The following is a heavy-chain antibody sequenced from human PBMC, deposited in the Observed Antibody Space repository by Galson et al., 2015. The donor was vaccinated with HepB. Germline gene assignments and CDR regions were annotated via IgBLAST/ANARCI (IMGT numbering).Heavy chain of an antibody. D-gene: IGHD5-24*01. CDR2: ISAYNGNT. J-gene: IGHJ3*02. V-gene: IGHV1-18*01. Sequence: LVKVSCKASGYTFTSYGISWVRQAPGQGLEWMGWISAYNGNTNYAQKLQGRVTTTTDTSTSTAYMELRSLRSDDTAVYYCASHNPRDDAFDIWGQGTMVTVSS. CDR3: ASHNPRDDAFDI. CDR1: GYTFTSYG.